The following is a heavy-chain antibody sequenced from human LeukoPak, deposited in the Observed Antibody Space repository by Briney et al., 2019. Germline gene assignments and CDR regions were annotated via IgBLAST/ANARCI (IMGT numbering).Heavy chain of an antibody. J-gene: IGHJ5*02. D-gene: IGHD6-13*01. CDR3: ARWGQLGAAAGRRWFDP. CDR1: GGSVSSGSYY. Sequence: PSETLSLTCTVSGGSVSSGSYYWSWIRQPPGKGLEWIGYIYYSGSTNYNPSLKSRVTISVDTSKNQFSLKLSSVTAADTAVYYCARWGQLGAAAGRRWFDPWGQGTLVTVSS. V-gene: IGHV4-61*01. CDR2: IYYSGST.